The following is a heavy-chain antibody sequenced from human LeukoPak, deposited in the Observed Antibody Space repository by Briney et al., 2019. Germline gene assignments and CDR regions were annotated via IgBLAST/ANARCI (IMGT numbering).Heavy chain of an antibody. V-gene: IGHV3-21*01. CDR2: ISSSSSYI. D-gene: IGHD6-13*01. J-gene: IGHJ6*02. CDR1: GFTFSSYS. CDR3: ATEFSVYCRCWYSPGGAAPMDV. Sequence: GGSLRLSCAASGFTFSSYSMNWVRQAPGKGLEWVASISSSSSYIYYADSVKGLFTISRDNAKNSLYLQMNSLRAEETACYYCATEFSVYCRCWYSPGGAAPMDVWGQGTTVTVSS.